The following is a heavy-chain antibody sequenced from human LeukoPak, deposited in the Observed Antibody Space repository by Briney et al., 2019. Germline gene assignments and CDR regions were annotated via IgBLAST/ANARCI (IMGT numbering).Heavy chain of an antibody. CDR2: IYYSGSP. D-gene: IGHD3-9*01. V-gene: IGHV4-39*07. J-gene: IGHJ3*02. CDR3: ARGRHDILTGYHDAFDI. Sequence: SETLSLTCTVSGGSISRSSYYWGWIRQPPGTGLEWIGSIYYSGSPYYNPSLKSRVTISVDTSKNQFSLKLSSVTAADTAVYYCARGRHDILTGYHDAFDIWGQGTMVTVSS. CDR1: GGSISRSSYY.